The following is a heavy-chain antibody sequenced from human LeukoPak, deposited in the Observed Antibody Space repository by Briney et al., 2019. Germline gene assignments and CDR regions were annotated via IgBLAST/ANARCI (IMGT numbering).Heavy chain of an antibody. CDR2: ISSSGTTI. D-gene: IGHD3-16*01. V-gene: IGHV3-48*03. CDR1: GFTFSSYE. Sequence: GGSLRLSCAASGFTFSSYEMNWVRQAPGKGLEWVSYISSSGTTIYYADSVKGRFTISRDNAKNSLYLQMNSLRAEDTAVYYCARRVSVGEPYDSWGQGTLVIVSS. J-gene: IGHJ4*02. CDR3: ARRVSVGEPYDS.